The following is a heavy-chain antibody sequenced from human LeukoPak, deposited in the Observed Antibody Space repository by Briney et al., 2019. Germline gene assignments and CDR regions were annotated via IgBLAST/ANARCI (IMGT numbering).Heavy chain of an antibody. CDR1: GFTFSSYG. J-gene: IGHJ4*02. V-gene: IGHV3-33*06. CDR3: AKPADDFWSGYPTY. CDR2: IWYDGSNK. D-gene: IGHD3-3*01. Sequence: GGSLRLSCAASGFTFSSYGMHWVRQAPGKGLEWVAVIWYDGSNKYYADSVKGRFTISRDNSKNTLYLQMNSLRAEDTAVYYCAKPADDFWSGYPTYWGQGTLVTVSS.